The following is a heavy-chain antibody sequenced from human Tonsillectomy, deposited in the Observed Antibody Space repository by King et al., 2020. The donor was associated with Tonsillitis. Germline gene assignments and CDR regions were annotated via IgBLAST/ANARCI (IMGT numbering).Heavy chain of an antibody. D-gene: IGHD3-16*01. J-gene: IGHJ3*02. Sequence: VQLVESGGGLVQPGGSLRLSCAASGFTFSSYNMNWVRQAPGKGLEWGSYISGRSSTIYYAESVKGRFTISRDNDKKSLYLQMKSLGDENTAVYYCASDFPLFFGDGAFDIWGQGRMVTVSS. CDR1: GFTFSSYN. CDR2: ISGRSSTI. CDR3: ASDFPLFFGDGAFDI. V-gene: IGHV3-48*02.